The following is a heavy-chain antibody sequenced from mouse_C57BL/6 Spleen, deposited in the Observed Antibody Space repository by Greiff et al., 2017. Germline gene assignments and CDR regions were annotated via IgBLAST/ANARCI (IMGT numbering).Heavy chain of an antibody. CDR2: INPDYGTT. Sequence: VQLQQSGPELVKPGASVKISCKASGYSFTDYNMNWVKQSNGKSLEWIGVINPDYGTTNYNQKFKGKATLTVDQSSSTAYMQLNSLTSEDSAVXYCARAPITTVGAHWYIDVWGTGTSVTVSS. J-gene: IGHJ1*03. V-gene: IGHV1-39*01. CDR1: GYSFTDYN. D-gene: IGHD1-1*01. CDR3: ARAPITTVGAHWYIDV.